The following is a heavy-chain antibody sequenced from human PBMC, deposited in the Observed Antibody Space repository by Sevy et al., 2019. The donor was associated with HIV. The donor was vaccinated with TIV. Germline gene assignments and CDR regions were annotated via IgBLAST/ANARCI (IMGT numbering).Heavy chain of an antibody. CDR1: GGSFSGFY. D-gene: IGHD2-15*01. V-gene: IGHV4-34*01. J-gene: IGHJ3*02. CDR2: INHSGGT. Sequence: TETLSLTCAVYGGSFSGFYWSWIRQPPGKGLEWIGEINHSGGTNYNPSLKSRVTISVDTSKNQFSLKLNSVTAADTAVYYCARHCTGSSCSHAFDIWGQGTMVTVSS. CDR3: ARHCTGSSCSHAFDI.